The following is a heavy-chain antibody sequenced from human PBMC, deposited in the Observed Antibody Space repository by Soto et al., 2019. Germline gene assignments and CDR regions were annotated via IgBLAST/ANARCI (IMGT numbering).Heavy chain of an antibody. V-gene: IGHV3-15*01. J-gene: IGHJ4*02. CDR3: TTDERPIDPAAIF. CDR1: GFTFSNAW. Sequence: GGSLKLSCAAYGFTFSNAWMNWVRQAPENGLDWVCRIKSKTDGGTTDYAAPVKGSFTISRDDSKNTLFLQMNSLKTYDTAVYYCTTDERPIDPAAIFWGQGTLVTVSS. CDR2: IKSKTDGGTT. D-gene: IGHD2-2*02.